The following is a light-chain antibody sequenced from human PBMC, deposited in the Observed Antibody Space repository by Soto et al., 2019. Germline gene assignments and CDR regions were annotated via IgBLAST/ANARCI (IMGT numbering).Light chain of an antibody. CDR2: DAS. CDR1: QSVSSY. Sequence: EIVLTQSPATLSLSPGERATLSCRASQSVSSYLAWYQQKPGQAPRLLIYDASNRATGIPAGFSGSGSGTDFTLTISSLEPEDFAVYYCQQRSNWPTWTFGQGTKLEVK. CDR3: QQRSNWPTWT. V-gene: IGKV3-11*01. J-gene: IGKJ1*01.